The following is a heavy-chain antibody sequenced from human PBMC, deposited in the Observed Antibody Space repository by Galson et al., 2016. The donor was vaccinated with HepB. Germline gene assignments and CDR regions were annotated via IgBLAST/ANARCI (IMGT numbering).Heavy chain of an antibody. CDR3: ATGHMAPYFDY. CDR1: GYTLTEFS. Sequence: SVKVSCKVSGYTLTEFSMPWVRQAPGKGLEWMGGFDPEDGKTIYAQRFQGRATMTEDTSPDTSYMELSSLRSDDTAVYYCATGHMAPYFDYWGRGTLVTVSS. V-gene: IGHV1-24*01. D-gene: IGHD2-21*01. CDR2: FDPEDGKT. J-gene: IGHJ4*02.